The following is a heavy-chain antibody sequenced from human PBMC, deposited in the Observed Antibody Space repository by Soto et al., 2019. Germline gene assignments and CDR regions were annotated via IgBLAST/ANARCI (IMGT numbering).Heavy chain of an antibody. CDR2: IYPGDSDT. D-gene: IGHD2-2*01. Sequence: GESLKISCKGSGYSFTSYWIGWVRQVPGKGLEWMGIIYPGDSDTRYSPSFQGQVTISADKSISTAYLQWSSLKAADTAVYYCARGRVVVPAAVMFNCLDPWGQGALVTVSS. V-gene: IGHV5-51*01. J-gene: IGHJ5*02. CDR3: ARGRVVVPAAVMFNCLDP. CDR1: GYSFTSYW.